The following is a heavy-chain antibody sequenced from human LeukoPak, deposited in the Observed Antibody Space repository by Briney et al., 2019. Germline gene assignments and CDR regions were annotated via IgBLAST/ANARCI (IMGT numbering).Heavy chain of an antibody. J-gene: IGHJ3*02. CDR2: IKSKIDGGTT. CDR3: TTDVGQGYGDNIGAFDI. Sequence: GGSLRLSCAASGFTFSSAWMTWVRQAPGKGLEWVGRIKSKIDGGTTEYAAPVKGRFTISRDDSKNTVYLQMNDLKNEDTAVYYCTTDVGQGYGDNIGAFDIWGQGTMVTVSS. CDR1: GFTFSSAW. V-gene: IGHV3-15*01. D-gene: IGHD4-17*01.